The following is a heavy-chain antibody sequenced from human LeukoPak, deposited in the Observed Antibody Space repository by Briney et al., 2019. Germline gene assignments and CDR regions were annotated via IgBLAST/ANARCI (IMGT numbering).Heavy chain of an antibody. J-gene: IGHJ5*02. CDR1: GGSISSNGYY. D-gene: IGHD3-9*01. CDR3: ARESYSYEILTGYQRATWFDP. Sequence: PSETLSLTCSVSGGSISSNGYYWGWIRQPPGKGLEWIGSIYYSGSTFDNPSLKSRVTISMDKSRNQFSLKLSSVTAADTAIYYCARESYSYEILTGYQRATWFDPWGQGTLVTVSS. V-gene: IGHV4-39*07. CDR2: IYYSGST.